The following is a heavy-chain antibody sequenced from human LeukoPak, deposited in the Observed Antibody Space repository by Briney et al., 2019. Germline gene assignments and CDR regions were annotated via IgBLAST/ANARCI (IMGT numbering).Heavy chain of an antibody. D-gene: IGHD5-18*01. CDR1: GYTFTGYY. CDR3: ARGREDTAMVTYYYGMDV. J-gene: IGHJ6*02. CDR2: INPNSGGT. V-gene: IGHV1-2*02. Sequence: ASVKVSCKASGYTFTGYYMHWVRQAPGQGLEWMGWINPNSGGTNYAQKFQGRVTMTRDSSISTAYMELSRLRSDGTAVYYCARGREDTAMVTYYYGMDVWGQGTTVTVSS.